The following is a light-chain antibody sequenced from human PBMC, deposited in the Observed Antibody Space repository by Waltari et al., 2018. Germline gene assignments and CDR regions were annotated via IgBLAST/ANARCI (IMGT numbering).Light chain of an antibody. J-gene: IGKJ4*01. CDR1: QDISNF. V-gene: IGKV1-33*01. CDR3: QQYANFPLT. Sequence: IQMTQSPSSLSASVGHRVTITCQASQDISNFLNWYQQKPGKAPKLLIYDAANSETGVPSRFSGSAYGTDFTFTISSLQPEDIATYYCQQYANFPLTIGGGTKLEI. CDR2: DAA.